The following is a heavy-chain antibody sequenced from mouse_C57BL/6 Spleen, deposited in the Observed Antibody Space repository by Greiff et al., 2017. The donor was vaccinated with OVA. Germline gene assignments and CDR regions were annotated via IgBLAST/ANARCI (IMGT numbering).Heavy chain of an antibody. Sequence: VQLQQPGAELVKPGASVKLSCKASGYTFTSYWMQWVKQRPGQGLEWIGEIDPSDSYTNYNQKFKGKATLTVDTSSSTAYMQLSSLTSEDSAVYYCARTSTTVVATGFDYWGQGTTLTVSS. J-gene: IGHJ2*01. CDR3: ARTSTTVVATGFDY. CDR1: GYTFTSYW. CDR2: IDPSDSYT. V-gene: IGHV1-50*01. D-gene: IGHD1-1*01.